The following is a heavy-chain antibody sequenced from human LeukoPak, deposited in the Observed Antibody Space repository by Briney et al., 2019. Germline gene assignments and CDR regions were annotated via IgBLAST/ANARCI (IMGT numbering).Heavy chain of an antibody. Sequence: GGSLTLTCAGCAVTINAIAMEWLGQAPGKGLVWVAVISYDESNKYYADSVKGRFTISRDTSNNTLYLQMYSLSAEDTAAYYCATDPAAAVSWHFVYCGQGTLVTVSS. V-gene: IGHV3-30-3*01. CDR3: ATDPAAAVSWHFVY. D-gene: IGHD6-13*01. CDR1: AVTINAIA. J-gene: IGHJ4*02. CDR2: ISYDESNK.